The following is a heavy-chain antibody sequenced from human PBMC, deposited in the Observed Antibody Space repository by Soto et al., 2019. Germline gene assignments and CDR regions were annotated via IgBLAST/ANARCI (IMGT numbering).Heavy chain of an antibody. CDR1: GGYVSRYF. CDR2: INHSGST. D-gene: IGHD6-13*01. J-gene: IGHJ6*02. CDR3: ARVGSASRTGAYGMGS. V-gene: IGHV4-34*01. Sequence: SPTLSLPCSVYGGYVSRYFYRWIWRTPRKGPEWSGEINHSGSTNYNPSLKRRVTISVDTSKTQFSLKLSSVTAADTAVYYCARVGSASRTGAYGMGSWGQGSTFTIS.